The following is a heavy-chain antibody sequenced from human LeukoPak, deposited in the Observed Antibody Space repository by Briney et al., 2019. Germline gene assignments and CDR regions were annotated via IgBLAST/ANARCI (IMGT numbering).Heavy chain of an antibody. CDR1: GFTFSRYW. J-gene: IGHJ4*02. CDR3: ASQLDGTLDS. V-gene: IGHV3-7*02. Sequence: PGGSLRLSCAASGFTFSRYWMSWVRQAPGKGLEWVANIKEDGSEQSYVDSVRGRFTISRDNAKDSLFLQMNSLRAEDTAVYYCASQLDGTLDSWGQGTLVTVSS. D-gene: IGHD2-2*01. CDR2: IKEDGSEQ.